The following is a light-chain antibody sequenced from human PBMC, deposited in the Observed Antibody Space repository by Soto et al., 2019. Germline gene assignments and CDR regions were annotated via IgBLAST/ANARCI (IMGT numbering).Light chain of an antibody. CDR3: QQLNSHPRT. V-gene: IGKV1-9*01. CDR2: TAS. Sequence: DIQLTQSPSFLSASVGDRVTITCRASQDIRSYLAWYQQKAGKAPKLLIYTASTLQSGVPSRITGSGSGTEFTLTISSLQPEDVATYYCQQLNSHPRTFGRGTKLEIK. J-gene: IGKJ2*01. CDR1: QDIRSY.